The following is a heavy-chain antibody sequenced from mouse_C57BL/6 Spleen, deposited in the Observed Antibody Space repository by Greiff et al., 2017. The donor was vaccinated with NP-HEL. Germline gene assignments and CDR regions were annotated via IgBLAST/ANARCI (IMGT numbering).Heavy chain of an antibody. CDR3: AIILYAMDY. J-gene: IGHJ4*01. Sequence: EVQRVESGPGLVKPSQSLPLTCSVTGYSITSGYYWNWIRQFPGNKLEWMGYISYDGSNNYNPSLKNRISITRDTSKNQFFLKLNSVTTEDTATYYCAIILYAMDYWGQGTSVTVSS. CDR2: ISYDGSN. V-gene: IGHV3-6*01. CDR1: GYSITSGYY.